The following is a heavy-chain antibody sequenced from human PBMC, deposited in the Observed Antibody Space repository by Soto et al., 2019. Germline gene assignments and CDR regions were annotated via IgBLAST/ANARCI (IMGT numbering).Heavy chain of an antibody. CDR3: AKARTYYDFWSGYFDY. CDR2: TSYDGSNK. J-gene: IGHJ4*02. CDR1: GFTFSNYG. D-gene: IGHD3-3*01. Sequence: PGGSLRLSCAASGFTFSNYGMHWVRQAPGKGLEWVAVTSYDGSNKYYADSVKGRFTISRDNSKNTVYLQMNSLRTEDTAVYYCAKARTYYDFWSGYFDYWGQGAVVTVSS. V-gene: IGHV3-30*18.